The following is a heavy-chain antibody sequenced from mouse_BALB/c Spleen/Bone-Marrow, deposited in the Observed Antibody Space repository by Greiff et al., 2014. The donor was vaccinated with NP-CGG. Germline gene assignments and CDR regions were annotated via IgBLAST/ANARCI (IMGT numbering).Heavy chain of an antibody. J-gene: IGHJ1*01. Sequence: EVNLVESGGGLVQPGGSLKLSCAASGFDFSRYWMSWARQAPGKGLEWIGEINPDSSTTNYTPSLKDKFIISRDNAKNTLYLQMSKVRSEDTALYYCARGDHWYFDVWGAGTTVTVSS. V-gene: IGHV4-1*02. CDR1: GFDFSRYW. CDR3: ARGDHWYFDV. CDR2: INPDSSTT.